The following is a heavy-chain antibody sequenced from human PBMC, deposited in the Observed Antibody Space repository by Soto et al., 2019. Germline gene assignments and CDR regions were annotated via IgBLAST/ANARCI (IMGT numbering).Heavy chain of an antibody. J-gene: IGHJ6*03. D-gene: IGHD3-3*01. Sequence: SETLSLTCTVSGGSISSGGYYWSWIRQHPGKGLEWIGYIYYSGSTYYNPSLKSRVTISVDTSKNQFSLKLSSVTAADTAVYFCASTETSDFWSGYGYYYYYMDVWGKGTTVTV. CDR1: GGSISSGGYY. V-gene: IGHV4-31*03. CDR2: IYYSGST. CDR3: ASTETSDFWSGYGYYYYYMDV.